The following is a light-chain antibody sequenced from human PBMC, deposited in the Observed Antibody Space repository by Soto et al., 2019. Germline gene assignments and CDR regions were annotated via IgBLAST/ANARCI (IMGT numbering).Light chain of an antibody. J-gene: IGLJ1*01. CDR1: SCNIGSNT. CDR3: AACDDALNRFYV. V-gene: IGLV1-44*01. CDR2: SNN. Sequence: QSVLTQPPSVSGTPGQRVTISCSGSSCNIGSNTVNWYQQLPGTAPTLLISSNNQRPSRVPDRYFGSKSGTSASLAISELRSEDEAEYYYAACDDALNRFYVFGTGTKLTVL.